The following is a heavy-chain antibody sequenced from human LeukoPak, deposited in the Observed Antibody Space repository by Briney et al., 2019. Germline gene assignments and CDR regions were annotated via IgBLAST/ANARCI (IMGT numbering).Heavy chain of an antibody. CDR2: IYHSGNT. V-gene: IGHV4-38-2*02. Sequence: SETLSLTCTVSGYSINSGYYWGWIRQPPGKGLEWIAIIYHSGNTYYNASLKSQVSISIDTSKNQFSLRLTSVTAADTAVYYCARQTGSGLFILPGGQGTLVTVSS. D-gene: IGHD3/OR15-3a*01. J-gene: IGHJ4*02. CDR1: GYSINSGYY. CDR3: ARQTGSGLFILP.